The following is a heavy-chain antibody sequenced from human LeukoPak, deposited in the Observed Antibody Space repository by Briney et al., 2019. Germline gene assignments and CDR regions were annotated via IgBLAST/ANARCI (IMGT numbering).Heavy chain of an antibody. V-gene: IGHV4-30-2*01. CDR3: ARGGGYCSGGSCSRYWFDP. CDR2: IYHSGST. Sequence: SETLSLTCTVSGGSISSGGYYWSWIRQPPGKGLEWIGYIYHSGSTYYNPSLKSRVTISVDRSKNQFSLKLSSVTAADTAVYYCARGGGYCSGGSCSRYWFDPWGQGTLVTVSS. J-gene: IGHJ5*02. D-gene: IGHD2-15*01. CDR1: GGSISSGGYY.